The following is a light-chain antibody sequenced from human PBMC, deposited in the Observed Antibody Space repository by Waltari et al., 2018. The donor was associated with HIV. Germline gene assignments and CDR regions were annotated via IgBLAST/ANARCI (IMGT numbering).Light chain of an antibody. CDR2: WAS. J-gene: IGKJ1*01. Sequence: DIVMTQSPDSMAVSLGERATIDCKSSQSVFYGSNNRNHLAWYQQKAGQPPKLLIAWASTRDSGVPERFSGSGSGTDFTLTISSLQAEDVAVYYCQQYYTSPKTFGQGTKVEIK. V-gene: IGKV4-1*01. CDR1: QSVFYGSNNRNH. CDR3: QQYYTSPKT.